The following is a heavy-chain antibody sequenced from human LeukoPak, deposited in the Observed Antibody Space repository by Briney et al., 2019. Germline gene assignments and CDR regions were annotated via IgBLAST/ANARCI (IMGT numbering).Heavy chain of an antibody. Sequence: SDTLSLTCAVYNGFDSYYFMLVRQSPGKGLEWIGEITYKGTANYNPSLKSRVTITINAPQRQFSLTLTSVTAADTATYYCAVYGGDWQFDSWGQGTPVTVSS. J-gene: IGHJ4*02. CDR1: NGFDSYY. CDR3: AVYGGDWQFDS. D-gene: IGHD2-21*02. V-gene: IGHV4-34*01. CDR2: ITYKGTA.